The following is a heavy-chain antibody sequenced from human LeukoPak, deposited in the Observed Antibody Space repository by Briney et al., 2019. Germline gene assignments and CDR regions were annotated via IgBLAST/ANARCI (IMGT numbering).Heavy chain of an antibody. CDR1: GFTFSSYE. CDR2: ISSSGSTI. J-gene: IGHJ3*02. Sequence: GGSLRLSCAASGFTFSSYEMNWVRQAPGKRLEWVSYISSSGSTIYYADSVKGRFTISRDNAKNSLYLQMNSLRAEDTAVYYCARDQAAHDAFDIWGQGTMVTVSS. CDR3: ARDQAAHDAFDI. V-gene: IGHV3-48*03. D-gene: IGHD2-15*01.